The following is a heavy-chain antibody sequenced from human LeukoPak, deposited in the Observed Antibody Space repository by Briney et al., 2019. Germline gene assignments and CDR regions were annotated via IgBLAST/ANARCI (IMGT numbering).Heavy chain of an antibody. Sequence: GALRLSCAASGFTFSSYSMNWVRQAPGKGLEWVANIEGDGSEKNYMDSVKGRFTISRDNAKKSLHLQMNSLRAEDTGVYYCAGGSGWLIDYWGQGTLVTVSS. CDR3: AGGSGWLIDY. V-gene: IGHV3-7*03. CDR1: GFTFSSYS. CDR2: IEGDGSEK. J-gene: IGHJ4*02. D-gene: IGHD6-19*01.